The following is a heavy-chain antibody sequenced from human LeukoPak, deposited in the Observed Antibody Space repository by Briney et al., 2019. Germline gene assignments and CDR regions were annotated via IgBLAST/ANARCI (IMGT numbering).Heavy chain of an antibody. D-gene: IGHD7-27*01. V-gene: IGHV1-2*04. CDR2: INPNSGGT. Sequence: ASVKVSCKASGYTFTGYYMHWVRQAPGQWLEWMGWINPNSGGTNYAQKFQGWVTMTRDTSISTAYMELSRLRSDDTAVYYCARDLLSSSGNWGTFHDAFDIWGQGTMVTVSS. J-gene: IGHJ3*02. CDR3: ARDLLSSSGNWGTFHDAFDI. CDR1: GYTFTGYY.